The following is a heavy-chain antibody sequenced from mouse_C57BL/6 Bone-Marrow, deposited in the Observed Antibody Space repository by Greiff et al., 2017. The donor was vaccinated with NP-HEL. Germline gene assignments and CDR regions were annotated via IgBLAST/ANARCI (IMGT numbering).Heavy chain of an antibody. CDR2: IDPNSGGT. V-gene: IGHV1-72*01. D-gene: IGHD1-1*01. CDR3: ARYYYGSRGWYFDV. J-gene: IGHJ1*03. CDR1: GYTFTSYW. Sequence: QVQLQQPGADLVKPGASVKLSCKASGYTFTSYWMHWVKQRPGRGLEWIGMIDPNSGGTKFNEKFKTKATLTVGKPTSTAYMQLSSLTSEVSAVYYCARYYYGSRGWYFDVWGTGTTVTVSS.